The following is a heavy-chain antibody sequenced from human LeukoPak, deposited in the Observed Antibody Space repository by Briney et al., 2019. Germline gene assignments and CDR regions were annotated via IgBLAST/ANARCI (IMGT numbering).Heavy chain of an antibody. J-gene: IGHJ5*02. V-gene: IGHV4-31*03. CDR3: ARGHTVTRGEGFDA. Sequence: SQSLSLTCTLSTGSIASGGYCWSWIRQHPGKGLEWIGFIYFGGATYNNPSLKTRFTRSVDTSKSKFSLELTSVTAADTAVYYCARGHTVTRGEGFDAWGQGTLVTVSS. CDR2: IYFGGAT. CDR1: TGSIASGGYC. D-gene: IGHD4-17*01.